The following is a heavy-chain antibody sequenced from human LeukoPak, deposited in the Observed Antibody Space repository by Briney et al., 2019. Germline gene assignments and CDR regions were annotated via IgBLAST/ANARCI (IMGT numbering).Heavy chain of an antibody. CDR3: ATMMYGSGNYYNSDY. CDR2: IYHTGST. D-gene: IGHD3-10*01. Sequence: SETLSLTCTVSGYSISSGDYWGWIRQPPGKGLEWIGTIYHTGSTYYSPSLKSRVTISIHTSKNQFSLKLSSVTAADTAVYYCATMMYGSGNYYNSDYWGQGTLVTVSS. V-gene: IGHV4-38-2*02. CDR1: GYSISSGDY. J-gene: IGHJ4*02.